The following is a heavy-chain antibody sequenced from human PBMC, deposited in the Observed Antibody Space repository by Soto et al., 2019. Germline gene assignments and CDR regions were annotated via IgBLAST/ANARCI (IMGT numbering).Heavy chain of an antibody. CDR1: GFTFSSYG. J-gene: IGHJ6*02. Sequence: GGSLRLSCAASGFTFSSYGMHWVRQAPGKGLEWVAVISYDGSNKYYADSVKGRFTISRDNSKNTLYLQMNSLRAEDTAVYYCAKGSRKVGRISMILVPSYYYVMDVWGQGTTVTVSS. CDR2: ISYDGSNK. V-gene: IGHV3-30*18. D-gene: IGHD3-22*01. CDR3: AKGSRKVGRISMILVPSYYYVMDV.